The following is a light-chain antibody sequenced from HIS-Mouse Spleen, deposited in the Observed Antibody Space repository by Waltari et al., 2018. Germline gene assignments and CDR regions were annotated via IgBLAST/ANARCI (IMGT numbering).Light chain of an antibody. CDR2: DVS. Sequence: QSALTQPRSVSGSPGQSVPISCTGTSSDVGGYNYVPWYQQHPGKAPKLMIYDVSKRPSGVPDRFSGSKSGNTASLTISGLQAEDEADYYCCSYAGSYTPWVFGGGTKLTVL. CDR1: SSDVGGYNY. V-gene: IGLV2-11*01. CDR3: CSYAGSYTPWV. J-gene: IGLJ3*02.